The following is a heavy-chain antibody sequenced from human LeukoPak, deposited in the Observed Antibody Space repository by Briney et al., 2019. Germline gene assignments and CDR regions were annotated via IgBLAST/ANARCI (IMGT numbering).Heavy chain of an antibody. Sequence: PGGSLRLSCAASGFTFSSYWMHWVRQAPGKGLVWVSRINSDGSSTNYADSVKGRFTISRDNAKNSLYLQINSLKVEDTAIYYCARDDGDVWGIGTTVTVSS. CDR3: ARDDGDV. J-gene: IGHJ6*03. CDR2: INSDGSST. V-gene: IGHV3-74*01. CDR1: GFTFSSYW.